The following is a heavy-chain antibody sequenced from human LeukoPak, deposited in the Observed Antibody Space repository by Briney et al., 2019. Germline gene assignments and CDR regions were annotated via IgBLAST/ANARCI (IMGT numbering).Heavy chain of an antibody. J-gene: IGHJ4*02. Sequence: ASVKVSCKASGYTFTGYYMHWVRQAPGQGLEWMGRINPNSGGTNYAQKFQGRVTMTRDTSISTAYMELSRLRSDDTAVYYCARVPHYSSSWYGPLDYWGQGTLVTVSS. CDR3: ARVPHYSSSWYGPLDY. CDR2: INPNSGGT. CDR1: GYTFTGYY. V-gene: IGHV1-2*06. D-gene: IGHD6-13*01.